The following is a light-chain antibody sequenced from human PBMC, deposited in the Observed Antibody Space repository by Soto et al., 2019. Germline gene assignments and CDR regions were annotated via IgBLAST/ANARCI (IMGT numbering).Light chain of an antibody. J-gene: IGKJ1*01. CDR3: QQYGSSPRS. Sequence: ENLLTQSPGTLSLSPGEGATLSCRASRGVSANYLAWYQQKPGQAPTLLIYGASMRAAGIPGRFSGSGSGTDFTLTIRRLEADDFGVDYCQQYGSSPRSFGQGTKVEIK. V-gene: IGKV3-20*01. CDR1: RGVSANY. CDR2: GAS.